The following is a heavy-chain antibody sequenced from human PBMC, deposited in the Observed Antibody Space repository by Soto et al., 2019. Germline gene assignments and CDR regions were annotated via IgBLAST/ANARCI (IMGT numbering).Heavy chain of an antibody. CDR2: IYYSGST. V-gene: IGHV4-59*01. CDR3: ARGGRSNSSGLAVYYYYYYGMDV. J-gene: IGHJ6*02. D-gene: IGHD6-6*01. Sequence: SETLSLTCTVSGGSISSYYWSWIRQPPGKGLEWIGYIYYSGSTNYNPSLKSRVTISVDTSKNQFSLKLSSVTAADTAVYYCARGGRSNSSGLAVYYYYYYGMDVWGQGTTVTVSS. CDR1: GGSISSYY.